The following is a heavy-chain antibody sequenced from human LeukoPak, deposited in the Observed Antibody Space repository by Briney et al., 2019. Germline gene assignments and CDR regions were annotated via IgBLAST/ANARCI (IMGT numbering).Heavy chain of an antibody. D-gene: IGHD6-13*01. CDR1: GFTFSRYA. Sequence: PGGSLRLSCAASGFTFSRYAMSWVRQAPGKGLEWVSAIIGSGSSTYYADSVKGRFTISRDNSKNTPFLQMNSLRAEDTAVYYCAKDRAQQLVLDFWGQGTLVTVSS. CDR2: IIGSGSST. V-gene: IGHV3-23*01. J-gene: IGHJ4*02. CDR3: AKDRAQQLVLDF.